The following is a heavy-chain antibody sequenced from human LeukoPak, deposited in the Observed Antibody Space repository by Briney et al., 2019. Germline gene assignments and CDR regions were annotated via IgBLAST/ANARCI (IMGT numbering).Heavy chain of an antibody. CDR1: GGSFSGYY. V-gene: IGHV4-34*01. Sequence: SETLSLTCAVYGGSFSGYYWSWIRQPPGKGLEWIGEINHSGSTNYNPSLKSRVTISVDTSKNQFSLKLSFVTAADTAVYYCASSGSSSWYDYWGQGTLVTVSS. D-gene: IGHD6-13*01. CDR2: INHSGST. CDR3: ASSGSSSWYDY. J-gene: IGHJ4*02.